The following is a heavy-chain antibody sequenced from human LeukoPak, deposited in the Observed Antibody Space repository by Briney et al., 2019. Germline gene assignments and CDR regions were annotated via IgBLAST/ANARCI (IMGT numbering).Heavy chain of an antibody. Sequence: GASVKVSCKASGYTFTSYAMHWVRQAPGQRLEWMGWINAGNDNTKYSQKFQGRVTITRDTSASTAYMELSSLRSEDTAVYYCARDLGYCTGGTCYPNWFDPWGHGTLVTVSS. CDR2: INAGNDNT. V-gene: IGHV1-3*01. CDR1: GYTFTSYA. CDR3: ARDLGYCTGGTCYPNWFDP. J-gene: IGHJ5*02. D-gene: IGHD2-15*01.